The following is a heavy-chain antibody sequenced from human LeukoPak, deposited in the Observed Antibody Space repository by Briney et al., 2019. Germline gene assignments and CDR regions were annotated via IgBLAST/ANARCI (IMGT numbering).Heavy chain of an antibody. J-gene: IGHJ4*02. CDR2: VNSDGSTT. D-gene: IGHD6-13*01. CDR1: GFTFRSYG. Sequence: GGSLRLSCAASGFTFRSYGMNWVRQAPGKGLVWVSRVNSDGSTTNYADSVKGRFTISRDNAENTLYMRMNSLRPEDTAVYYCARGYYSSSRFDSWGQGTLVTVSS. CDR3: ARGYYSSSRFDS. V-gene: IGHV3-74*01.